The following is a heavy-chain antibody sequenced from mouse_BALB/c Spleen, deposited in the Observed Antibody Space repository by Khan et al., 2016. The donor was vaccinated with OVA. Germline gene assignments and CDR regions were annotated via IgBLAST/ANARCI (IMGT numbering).Heavy chain of an antibody. Sequence: QVQLKQSGPGLVQPSQSLSITCTVSGFSLTNYSVHWVRQSPGKGLEWLGVIWSAGSTDYNAAFISRLTIRKDNSRSQVFFKMNSLQPNDTAINFCARRGYDYGRGALFAYWGQGTLVTVS. CDR2: IWSAGST. CDR3: ARRGYDYGRGALFAY. D-gene: IGHD2-4*01. J-gene: IGHJ3*01. CDR1: GFSLTNYS. V-gene: IGHV2-2*02.